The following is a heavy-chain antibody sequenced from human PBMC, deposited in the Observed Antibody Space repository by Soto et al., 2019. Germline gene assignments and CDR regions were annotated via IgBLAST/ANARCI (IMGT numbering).Heavy chain of an antibody. D-gene: IGHD1-26*01. J-gene: IGHJ4*02. CDR3: AKGQGGLLY. Sequence: PEGSLRLSCAASGFTLISNAMSWVRQAPGKGLEWVSAISGSGGSTYYADSVKGRFTISRDNSKNTLYLQMNRLRAEDTAVYYCAKGQGGLLYWSQGTLVTVSS. CDR2: ISGSGGST. V-gene: IGHV3-23*01. CDR1: GFTLISNA.